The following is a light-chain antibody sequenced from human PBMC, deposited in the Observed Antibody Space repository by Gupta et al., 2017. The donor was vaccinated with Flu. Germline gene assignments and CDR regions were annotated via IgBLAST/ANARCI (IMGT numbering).Light chain of an antibody. Sequence: PFLCDSVGDRGTITCRASQVIRSYLVWYQQKQGQAPKLLIYAAATWQRGVPARFSGSGYGIEFTLTISSRQPEEFATYYCQQRNNYPPITFGQGTRLEIK. J-gene: IGKJ5*01. CDR2: AAA. CDR1: QVIRSY. CDR3: QQRNNYPPIT. V-gene: IGKV1-9*01.